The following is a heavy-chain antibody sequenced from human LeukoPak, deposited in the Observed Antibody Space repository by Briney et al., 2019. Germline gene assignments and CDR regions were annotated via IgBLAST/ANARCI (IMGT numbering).Heavy chain of an antibody. V-gene: IGHV1-2*02. CDR3: ARNGFGELKNWFDS. J-gene: IGHJ5*01. Sequence: ASVKVSCKASGYTFTGYYMHWVRQAPGQGLEWMGWINPNSGGTNYAQKFQGRVTMTRDTSISTAYMELSSLTSEDTAVYYCARNGFGELKNWFDSWGQGTLVTVSS. D-gene: IGHD3-10*01. CDR1: GYTFTGYY. CDR2: INPNSGGT.